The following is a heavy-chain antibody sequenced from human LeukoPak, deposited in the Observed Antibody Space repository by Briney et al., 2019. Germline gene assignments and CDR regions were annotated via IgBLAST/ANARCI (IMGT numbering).Heavy chain of an antibody. CDR2: INPTGGST. D-gene: IGHD6-6*01. CDR3: ARTAARRFDY. J-gene: IGHJ4*02. V-gene: IGHV1-46*01. CDR1: GYTFPSYF. Sequence: ASVKVSCKASGYTFPSYFMHWVRQAPGQGLECMGIINPTGGSTTYAQRFQGRVTMTRDTSTRTVYMELSSLRADETAVYYCARTAARRFDYWGQGTLVTVSS.